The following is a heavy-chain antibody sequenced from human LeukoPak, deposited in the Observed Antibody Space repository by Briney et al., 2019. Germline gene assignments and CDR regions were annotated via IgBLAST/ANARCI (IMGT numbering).Heavy chain of an antibody. V-gene: IGHV3-30*04. CDR3: ASRGIAAAGTIIDY. CDR1: GFTFSSYA. CDR2: ISYDGSNK. J-gene: IGHJ4*02. Sequence: PGGSLRLSCAASGFTFSSYAMHWVRQAPVKGLEWVAVISYDGSNKYYADSVKGRFTISRDNSKNTLYLQMNSLRAEDTAVYYCASRGIAAAGTIIDYWGQGTLVTVSS. D-gene: IGHD6-13*01.